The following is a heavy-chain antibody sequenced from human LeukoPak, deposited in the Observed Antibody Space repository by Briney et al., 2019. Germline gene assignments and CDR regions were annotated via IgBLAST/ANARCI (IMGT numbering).Heavy chain of an antibody. J-gene: IGHJ2*01. V-gene: IGHV4-4*07. CDR3: EREWRQENYYDSTGSEWYFDL. D-gene: IGHD3-22*01. CDR2: IYSSGST. Sequence: SETLSLTCTVSGGSITTYYWSWIRQPPGKRLEWVGHIYSSGSTDYNPSLKSRVTMSVDTSKNQISLRLTSVTAADTDVYFCEREWRQENYYDSTGSEWYFDLWGGGRLVTV. CDR1: GGSITTYY.